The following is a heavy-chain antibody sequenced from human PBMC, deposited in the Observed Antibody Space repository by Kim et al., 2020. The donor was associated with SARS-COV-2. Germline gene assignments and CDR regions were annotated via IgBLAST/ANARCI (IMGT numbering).Heavy chain of an antibody. J-gene: IGHJ4*02. V-gene: IGHV4-4*02. Sequence: LKSRVTISVDKSKNQFSLKLSSVTAADTAVYYCARGSVYYYGSGSYAFDYWGQGTLVTVSS. CDR3: ARGSVYYYGSGSYAFDY. D-gene: IGHD3-10*01.